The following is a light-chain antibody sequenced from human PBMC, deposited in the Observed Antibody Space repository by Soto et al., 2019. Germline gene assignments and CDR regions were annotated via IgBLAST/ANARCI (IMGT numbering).Light chain of an antibody. Sequence: QSALTQPPSASGSPGQSVTISCTGTSSDIGGYNYVSWYQQHPGRPPKLMISEVTKRPSGVPERFSGSKSGNTASLTVSGLQAEDEADYYCSSYAGSNNVVFGGGTKLTVL. V-gene: IGLV2-8*01. CDR2: EVT. CDR1: SSDIGGYNY. CDR3: SSYAGSNNVV. J-gene: IGLJ3*02.